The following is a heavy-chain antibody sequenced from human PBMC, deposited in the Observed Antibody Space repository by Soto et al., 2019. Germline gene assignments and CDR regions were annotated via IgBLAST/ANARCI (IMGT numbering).Heavy chain of an antibody. CDR2: IFPYDSDT. CDR1: GYSFTTYW. V-gene: IGHV5-51*01. Sequence: GESLKISCKGSGYSFTTYWIAWVRQMPGKGLEWMGIIFPYDSDTRYNPSFQGQITMSADKSINTAYLRWSSLKASDTAMYYCARLSCSGGTCYSDFTYWGQGTLVTVSS. J-gene: IGHJ4*02. D-gene: IGHD2-15*01. CDR3: ARLSCSGGTCYSDFTY.